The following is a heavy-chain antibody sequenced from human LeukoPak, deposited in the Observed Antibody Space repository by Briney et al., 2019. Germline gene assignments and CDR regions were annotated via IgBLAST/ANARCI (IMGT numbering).Heavy chain of an antibody. D-gene: IGHD3-10*01. J-gene: IGHJ6*03. CDR3: ARVYYGSGSPPYYYYYYMDV. V-gene: IGHV1-18*01. Sequence: GASVKVSCKASGYTFTSYGISWVRQAPGQGLEWMGSISAYNGNTNYAQKLQGRVTMTTDTSTSTAYMELRSLRSDDTAVYYCARVYYGSGSPPYYYYYYMDVWGKGTTVTISS. CDR1: GYTFTSYG. CDR2: ISAYNGNT.